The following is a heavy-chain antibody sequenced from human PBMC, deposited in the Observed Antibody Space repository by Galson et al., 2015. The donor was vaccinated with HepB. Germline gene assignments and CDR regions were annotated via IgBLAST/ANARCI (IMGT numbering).Heavy chain of an antibody. CDR3: AKDRSWGSSGYSGGASDY. V-gene: IGHV3-23*01. Sequence: SLRLSCAASGFTFSSYAMSWVRQAPGKGLEWVSAISGSGGSTYYADSVKGRFTISRDNSKNTLYLQMNSLRAEDTAVYYCAKDRSWGSSGYSGGASDYWGQGTLVTVSS. J-gene: IGHJ4*02. CDR1: GFTFSSYA. CDR2: ISGSGGST. D-gene: IGHD3-22*01.